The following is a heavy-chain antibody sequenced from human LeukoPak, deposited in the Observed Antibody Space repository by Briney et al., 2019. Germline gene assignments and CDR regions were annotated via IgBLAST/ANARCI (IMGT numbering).Heavy chain of an antibody. CDR2: IYPGDSDT. V-gene: IGHV5-51*01. CDR3: ARHRITMVRGPNYYYYYYMDV. Sequence: GESLQISCKGSRYSFTSYWIGWVRQMPGKGLEWMGIIYPGDSDTRYSPSFQGQVTISADKSISTAYLQWSSLKASDTAMYYCARHRITMVRGPNYYYYYYMDVWGKGTTVTISS. J-gene: IGHJ6*03. D-gene: IGHD3-10*01. CDR1: RYSFTSYW.